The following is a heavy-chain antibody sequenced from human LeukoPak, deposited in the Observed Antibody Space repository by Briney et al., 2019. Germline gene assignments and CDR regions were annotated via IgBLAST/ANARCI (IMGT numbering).Heavy chain of an antibody. D-gene: IGHD3-10*01. V-gene: IGHV3-23*01. CDR3: ARSGWPDY. CDR2: ISGSGGSP. J-gene: IGHJ4*02. CDR1: GFTFSSSA. Sequence: GGSLRLSCAASGFTFSSSAMSWVRQAPGKGLEWVSSISGSGGSPYYADSVKGRFTISRDNSKNTLYLQMNSLRAEDTAVYYCARSGWPDYWGQGTLVTVSS.